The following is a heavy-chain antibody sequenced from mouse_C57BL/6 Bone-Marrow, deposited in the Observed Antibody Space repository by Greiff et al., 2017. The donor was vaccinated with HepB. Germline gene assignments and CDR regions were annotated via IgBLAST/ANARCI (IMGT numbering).Heavy chain of an antibody. J-gene: IGHJ2*01. Sequence: QVQLQQSGAELARPGASVKLSCKASGYTFTSYGISWVKQRTGQGLEWIGEIYPRSGNTYYNEKFKGKATLTADKSSSTAYMEHRSLTSEDSAVYFCVRAPILYYFDYWGQGTTLTVSS. CDR2: IYPRSGNT. V-gene: IGHV1-81*01. CDR1: GYTFTSYG. CDR3: VRAPILYYFDY.